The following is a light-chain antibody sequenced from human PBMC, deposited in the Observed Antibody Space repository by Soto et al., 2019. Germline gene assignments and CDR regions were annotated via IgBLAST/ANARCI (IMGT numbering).Light chain of an antibody. Sequence: EIVMTQSPATLSVSPGERATLSCRASQSVSSNLAWYQQKPGQAPRLLIYGASTRATGIPARFSCSGSGTAFTLTISSLQSEDFAVYDCQQYNNWPPWTFGQGTKVEIK. J-gene: IGKJ1*01. CDR1: QSVSSN. CDR2: GAS. V-gene: IGKV3-15*01. CDR3: QQYNNWPPWT.